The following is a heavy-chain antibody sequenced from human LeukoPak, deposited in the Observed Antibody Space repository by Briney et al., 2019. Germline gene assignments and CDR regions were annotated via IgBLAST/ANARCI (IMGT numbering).Heavy chain of an antibody. CDR2: ISAYNGNT. J-gene: IGHJ6*03. D-gene: IGHD2-2*01. V-gene: IGHV1-18*01. Sequence: GASVKVSCKASGYTFTSYGISWVRQAPGQGLEWMGWISAYNGNTNYAQKLQGRVTMTTDTSTSTAYMELRSLRSDDTAVYYCARSIVVVPASKGMDYYYYYMDVWGKGTTVTVSS. CDR1: GYTFTSYG. CDR3: ARSIVVVPASKGMDYYYYYMDV.